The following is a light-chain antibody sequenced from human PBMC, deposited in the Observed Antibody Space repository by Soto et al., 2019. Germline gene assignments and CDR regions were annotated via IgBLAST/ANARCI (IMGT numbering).Light chain of an antibody. CDR1: QSISSSY. CDR3: QHYGTSPPMYT. CDR2: GAS. Sequence: EIVLTQSPGTLSLSPGESATLPCRASQSISSSYLAWYPQKPGQAPRFLIYGASSRATGIPDRFSGSGSGTDFTLTISGLEPEDFAVYYCQHYGTSPPMYTFGQGTKLEIK. J-gene: IGKJ2*01. V-gene: IGKV3-20*01.